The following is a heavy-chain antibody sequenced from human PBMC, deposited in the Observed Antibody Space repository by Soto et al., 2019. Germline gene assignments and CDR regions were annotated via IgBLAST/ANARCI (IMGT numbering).Heavy chain of an antibody. D-gene: IGHD3-10*01. Sequence: QVHLVQSGAEVKKPGASVKVSCKASGYSFSTYAMNWVRQAPGQGLEWMGWIHGDNGNTKYSQKFQGRVTITSDTSTSIFISYMEMSSLIYEYTGVYYCAPEPVRHHLPPELYRDVWGEGTTVTVSS. J-gene: IGHJ6*03. CDR3: APEPVRHHLPPELYRDV. V-gene: IGHV1-3*01. CDR2: IHGDNGNT. CDR1: GYSFSTYA.